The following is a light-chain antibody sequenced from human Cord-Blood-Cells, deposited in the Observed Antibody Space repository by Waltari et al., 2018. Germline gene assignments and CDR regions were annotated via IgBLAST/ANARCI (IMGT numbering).Light chain of an antibody. CDR2: GNS. CDR1: SPNIGAGLD. Sequence: QSVLTQPPPVSGAPGQRVTISCTGSSPNIGAGLDVNWYQQLPGTAPKLLLYGNSNRPSGVPDRFSGSKSGTSASLAITGLQAEDEADYYCQSYDSSLSGWVFGGGTKLTVL. CDR3: QSYDSSLSGWV. V-gene: IGLV1-40*01. J-gene: IGLJ3*02.